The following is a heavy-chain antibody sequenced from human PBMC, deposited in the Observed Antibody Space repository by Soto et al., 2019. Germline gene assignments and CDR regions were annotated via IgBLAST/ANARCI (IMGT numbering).Heavy chain of an antibody. Sequence: QVQLVESGGGVVQPGRSLRLSCAASGFTFSSYGMHWVRQAPGKGLEWVAGIWYDGSNKYYADSVKGRFTISRDNSKNTLYLQMNSLRAEDTAVYYCARYRGYSYGYNWFDPWGQGTLVTVSS. CDR3: ARYRGYSYGYNWFDP. J-gene: IGHJ5*02. V-gene: IGHV3-33*01. D-gene: IGHD5-18*01. CDR1: GFTFSSYG. CDR2: IWYDGSNK.